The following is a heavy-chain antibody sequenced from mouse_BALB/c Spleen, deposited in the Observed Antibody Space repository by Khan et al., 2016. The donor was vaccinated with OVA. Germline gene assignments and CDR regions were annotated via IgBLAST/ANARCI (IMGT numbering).Heavy chain of an antibody. J-gene: IGHJ3*01. Sequence: QVRLQQSGAELARPGASVKLSCKASGYTFTDYYINWVKQRTGQGLEWIGEISPGSGDTYYNERFKGKATLTADKSSSTAYMQLSRLTSAASAVXCCARRNYFGYTFAYWGQGTLVTVSA. V-gene: IGHV1-77*01. CDR3: ARRNYFGYTFAY. D-gene: IGHD1-2*01. CDR2: ISPGSGDT. CDR1: GYTFTDYY.